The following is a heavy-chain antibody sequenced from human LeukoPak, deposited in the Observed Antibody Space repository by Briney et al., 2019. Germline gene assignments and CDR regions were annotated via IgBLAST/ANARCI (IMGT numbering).Heavy chain of an antibody. Sequence: SETLPLTCTVSGGSISSYYWSWIRQPAGKGLEWIGRIYTSGSTNYNPSLKSRVTMSVDTSKNQFSLKLSSVTAADTAVYYCARDRPDEMATLFDYWGQGTLVTVSS. CDR2: IYTSGST. CDR1: GGSISSYY. D-gene: IGHD5-24*01. J-gene: IGHJ4*02. V-gene: IGHV4-4*07. CDR3: ARDRPDEMATLFDY.